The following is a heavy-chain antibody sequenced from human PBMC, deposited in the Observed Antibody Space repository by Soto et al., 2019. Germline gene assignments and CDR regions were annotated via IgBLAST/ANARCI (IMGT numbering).Heavy chain of an antibody. CDR3: ARSYYDFWSGYYESGVWFDP. Sequence: SETLSLTCTVSGGSISSYYWSWIRQPPGKGLEWIGYIYYSGSTNYNPSLKSRVAISVDTSKNQFSLKLSSVTAADTAVYYCARSYYDFWSGYYESGVWFDPWGQGTLVTVSS. V-gene: IGHV4-59*01. CDR1: GGSISSYY. D-gene: IGHD3-3*01. J-gene: IGHJ5*02. CDR2: IYYSGST.